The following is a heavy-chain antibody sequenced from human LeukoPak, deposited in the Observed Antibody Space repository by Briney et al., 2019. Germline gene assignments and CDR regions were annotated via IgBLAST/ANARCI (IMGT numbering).Heavy chain of an antibody. CDR2: IYPGDSDP. CDR1: GYSFTSYW. J-gene: IGHJ4*02. CDR3: ARVHFDSYLHDC. D-gene: IGHD3-9*01. V-gene: IGHV5-51*01. Sequence: GESLKISCKASGYSFTSYWIGWVRQMPGKGLEWMGSIYPGDSDPRYSPSFQGQVTISVDKSITTAYLQWSSLKASDTAMYYCARVHFDSYLHDCWGQGTLVTVSS.